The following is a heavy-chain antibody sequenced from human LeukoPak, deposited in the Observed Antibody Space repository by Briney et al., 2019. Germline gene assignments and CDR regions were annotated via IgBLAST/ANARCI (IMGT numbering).Heavy chain of an antibody. CDR2: ISSSSSTI. CDR3: ARDFIGYCTNGVCYPPYYYYYMDV. V-gene: IGHV3-48*01. D-gene: IGHD2-8*01. CDR1: GFTFSSYS. J-gene: IGHJ6*03. Sequence: GGSLRLSCAASGFTFSSYSMNWVRQAPGKGLEWVSYISSSSSTIYYADSVKGRFTISRDNAKNSLYLQMNSLRAEDTAVYYCARDFIGYCTNGVCYPPYYYYYMDVWGKGTTVTVSS.